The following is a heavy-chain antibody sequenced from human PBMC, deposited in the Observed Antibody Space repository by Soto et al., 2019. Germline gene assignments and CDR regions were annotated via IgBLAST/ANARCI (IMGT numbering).Heavy chain of an antibody. CDR3: ARSDHYYYDSSGYWDY. CDR1: GGSISRYY. V-gene: IGHV4-59*08. D-gene: IGHD3-22*01. Sequence: SETLSLTCTVSGGSISRYYWSWIRQPPGKGLEWIGYMYNTGSTIYNPSLKSRVTISVDTSKNQFSLKLSSVTAADTAVYYCARSDHYYYDSSGYWDYWGQGTLVTVSS. J-gene: IGHJ4*02. CDR2: MYNTGST.